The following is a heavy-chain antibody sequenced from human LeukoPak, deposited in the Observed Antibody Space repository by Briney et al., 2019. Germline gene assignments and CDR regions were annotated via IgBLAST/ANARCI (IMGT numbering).Heavy chain of an antibody. Sequence: GGSLRLSCAASGFTFSSYYMHWVRQAPGKGLVWVSRINPDGSSSPYADSVKGRFTISRDNARNSLYLEMSSLRAEDTAVYYCARPAGSSWYFFGYWGQGTLVTVSS. J-gene: IGHJ4*02. CDR1: GFTFSSYY. CDR3: ARPAGSSWYFFGY. D-gene: IGHD6-13*01. CDR2: INPDGSSS. V-gene: IGHV3-74*01.